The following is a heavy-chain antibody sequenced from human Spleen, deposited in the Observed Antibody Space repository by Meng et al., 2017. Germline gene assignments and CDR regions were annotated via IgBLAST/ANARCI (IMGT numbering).Heavy chain of an antibody. CDR3: TRENGSPYYSY. Sequence: QVQLVQSGAEVKKPGASVKVSCKTSGYTFSSYAIIWVRQAPGQGLEWMGWMSAYNGHAEYPQRLQGRVTMTTDTSTTTAYMELRNLRSDDTAIYYCTRENGSPYYSYWGQGTLVTVSS. J-gene: IGHJ4*02. V-gene: IGHV1-18*04. CDR2: MSAYNGHA. D-gene: IGHD2-15*01. CDR1: GYTFSSYA.